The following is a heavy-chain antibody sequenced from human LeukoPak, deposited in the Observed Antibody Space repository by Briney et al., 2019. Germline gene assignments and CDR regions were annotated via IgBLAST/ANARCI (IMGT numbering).Heavy chain of an antibody. CDR2: MSAYNGNT. CDR3: AKDGEYQLLSLNNYGDRNWFDP. J-gene: IGHJ5*02. D-gene: IGHD2-2*01. V-gene: IGHV1-18*01. Sequence: GASVTVSCTASGYTFTNYGLSWVRQAPGQGLQWVGWMSAYNGNTNYAQKLQDRVTLTMDRSTSTAYMELRSLRSDDTAVYYCAKDGEYQLLSLNNYGDRNWFDPWGQGTLVTVSS. CDR1: GYTFTNYG.